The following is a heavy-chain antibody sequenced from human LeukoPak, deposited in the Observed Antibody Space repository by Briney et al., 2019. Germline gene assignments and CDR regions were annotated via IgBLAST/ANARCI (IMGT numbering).Heavy chain of an antibody. D-gene: IGHD3-10*01. J-gene: IGHJ3*02. CDR3: ARGTFGGGYQPSGMAFDI. CDR1: GVTFSSDA. Sequence: PGGSLRLSCTASGVTFSSDAMSWGRHAPRKGLELVSVIYSGGSTYYADSVKGRFTISRDNSKNTLYLQMNSLRAEDTAVYYCARGTFGGGYQPSGMAFDIWGQGTMVTVSS. CDR2: IYSGGST. V-gene: IGHV3-66*01.